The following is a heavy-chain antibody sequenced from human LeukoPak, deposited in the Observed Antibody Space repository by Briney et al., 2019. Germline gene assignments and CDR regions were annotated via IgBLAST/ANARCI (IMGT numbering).Heavy chain of an antibody. Sequence: SETLSLTCTVSGGSISSYYWSWIRQPPGKGLEWIGYIYYSGSTNYNPSLKSRVTISVDTSKNQLSLKLSSVTAADTAVYYCARALDTAMVTGSWFDPWGQGTLVTVSS. CDR1: GGSISSYY. D-gene: IGHD5-18*01. CDR3: ARALDTAMVTGSWFDP. CDR2: IYYSGST. J-gene: IGHJ5*02. V-gene: IGHV4-59*08.